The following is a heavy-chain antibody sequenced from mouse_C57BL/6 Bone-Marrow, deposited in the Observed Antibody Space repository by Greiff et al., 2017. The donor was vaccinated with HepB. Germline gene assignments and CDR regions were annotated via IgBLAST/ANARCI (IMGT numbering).Heavy chain of an antibody. D-gene: IGHD2-2*01. Sequence: VKLQQPGAELVMPGASVKLSCKASGYTFTSYWMHWVKQRPGQGLEWIGEIDPSDSYTNYNQKFKGKSTLTVDKSSSTAYMQLSSLTSEDSAVYYCARWLPYYFDYWGQGTTLTVSS. CDR3: ARWLPYYFDY. J-gene: IGHJ2*01. CDR2: IDPSDSYT. CDR1: GYTFTSYW. V-gene: IGHV1-69*01.